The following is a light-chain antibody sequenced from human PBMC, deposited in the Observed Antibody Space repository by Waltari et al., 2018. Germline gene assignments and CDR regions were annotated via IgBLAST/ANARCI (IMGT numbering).Light chain of an antibody. CDR3: MQTLQTPCT. J-gene: IGKJ2*02. CDR2: LGS. Sequence: DIVMTQSPLSLPVTPGETASISCRSSQSLLHNDGYSSLNWYRQKPGQSPLLLIYLGSHRASGVPDRFSGSGSGTDFTLKISRVEAEDVGVYYCMQTLQTPCTFGQGTKLEI. CDR1: QSLLHNDGYSS. V-gene: IGKV2-28*01.